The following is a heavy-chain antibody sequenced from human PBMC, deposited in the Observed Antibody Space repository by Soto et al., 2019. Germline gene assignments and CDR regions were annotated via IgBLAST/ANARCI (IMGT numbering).Heavy chain of an antibody. D-gene: IGHD3-10*01. CDR2: IYHSGST. Sequence: QVQLQESGPGLVKPSGTLSLTCAVSSGSISSSNWWSWVRQPPGKGLEWIGEIYHSGSTNYNPSLKRRVTRAVDKSKNQFSLRLSSVPAADTAVYYCARYAIHPGSGGGFDYWGQGTLVTVSS. CDR1: SGSISSSNW. CDR3: ARYAIHPGSGGGFDY. J-gene: IGHJ4*02. V-gene: IGHV4-4*02.